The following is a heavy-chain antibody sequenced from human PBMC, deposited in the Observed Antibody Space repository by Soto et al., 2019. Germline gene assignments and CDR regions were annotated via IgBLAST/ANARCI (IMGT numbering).Heavy chain of an antibody. CDR1: GGSLTSNGYY. D-gene: IGHD3-3*01. V-gene: IGHV4-31*03. Sequence: QVHLQESGPGLVKPSQTLSLTCTVSGGSLTSNGYYWSWIRQRPEKGLEWLGYIYYSGTTHFNPSLKSRLSISMDTSNNQFSLNLTSVTAAATAVYFCARDLLYRAVFEIWGQGTLVTVSA. CDR2: IYYSGTT. J-gene: IGHJ3*02. CDR3: ARDLLYRAVFEI.